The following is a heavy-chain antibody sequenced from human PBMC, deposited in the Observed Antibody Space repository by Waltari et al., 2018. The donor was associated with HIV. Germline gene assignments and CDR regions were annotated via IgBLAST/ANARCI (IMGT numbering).Heavy chain of an antibody. CDR2: INSKSGNR. CDR1: GFTLSNST. J-gene: IGHJ6*02. D-gene: IGHD3-16*01. Sequence: EVQLVESGGGLVKPGGSLRLSCAASGFTLSNSTMTWVRQAPGKGLEWVSSINSKSGNRQYGNAVKGRFSISRDNAKKTVVLDMNSLRVEDTAVYYCAGRILAGGGMDIWGQGTTVTVSS. CDR3: AGRILAGGGMDI. V-gene: IGHV3-21*02.